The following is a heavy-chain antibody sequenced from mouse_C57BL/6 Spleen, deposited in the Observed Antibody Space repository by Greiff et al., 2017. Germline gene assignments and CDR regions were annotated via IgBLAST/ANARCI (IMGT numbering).Heavy chain of an antibody. Sequence: QVQLQQSGAELAKPGASVKLSCKASGYTFTSYWMHWVKQRPGQGLEWIGYINPSSGYTKYNQKFKDKATLTADKSSSTAYMQLSSLTYEDSAVYYCARSDSKRDYAMDYWGQGTSVTVSS. CDR2: INPSSGYT. D-gene: IGHD2-5*01. CDR1: GYTFTSYW. J-gene: IGHJ4*01. V-gene: IGHV1-7*01. CDR3: ARSDSKRDYAMDY.